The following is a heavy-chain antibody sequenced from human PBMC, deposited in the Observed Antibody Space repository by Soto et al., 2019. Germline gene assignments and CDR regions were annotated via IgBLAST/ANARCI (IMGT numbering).Heavy chain of an antibody. CDR3: ARGGPTAYYFDY. CDR2: IYYSGST. J-gene: IGHJ4*02. Sequence: SEALSLTGSVSCGSIISGGYYWTWIRQHPEKGLEWIGYIYYSGSTYYKPSLKSRVTISVDTSKNQFSLMLSSVTAADTAVYYCARGGPTAYYFDYWGLGTLVTSPQ. CDR1: CGSIISGGYY. V-gene: IGHV4-31*03. D-gene: IGHD2-21*01.